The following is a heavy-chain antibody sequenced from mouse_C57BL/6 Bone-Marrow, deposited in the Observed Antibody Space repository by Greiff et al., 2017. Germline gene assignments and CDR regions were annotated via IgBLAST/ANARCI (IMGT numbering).Heavy chain of an antibody. V-gene: IGHV1-19*01. CDR3: ASTIYVGYSVYLDN. Sequence: VQLQQSGPVLVKPGASVKMSCKASGYTFTDYYMNWVKQSHGKSLEWIGVIIPYNGGTSYNQKFKGKATLTVDKSSSTAYMVLSSLTSEDSAVYFCASTIYVGYSVYLDNWGQGTMVAVSA. J-gene: IGHJ3*01. CDR2: IIPYNGGT. D-gene: IGHD2-3*01. CDR1: GYTFTDYY.